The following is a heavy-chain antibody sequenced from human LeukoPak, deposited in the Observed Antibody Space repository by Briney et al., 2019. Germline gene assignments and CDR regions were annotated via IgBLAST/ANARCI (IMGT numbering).Heavy chain of an antibody. CDR3: ARDGIAARPGWYFDL. D-gene: IGHD6-6*01. J-gene: IGHJ2*01. CDR2: IYYSGST. Sequence: SETLSLTCTVSGGSISSGGYYWRWIRQHPGKGLEWIGYIYYSGSTYYNPSLKSRVTISVDTSKNQFSLKLSSVTAADTAVYYCARDGIAARPGWYFDLWGRGALVTVSS. V-gene: IGHV4-31*03. CDR1: GGSISSGGYY.